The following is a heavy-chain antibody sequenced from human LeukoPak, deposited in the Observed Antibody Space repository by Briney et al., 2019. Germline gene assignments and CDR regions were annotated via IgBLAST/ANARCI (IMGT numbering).Heavy chain of an antibody. V-gene: IGHV3-15*01. CDR1: GFTFSNAW. CDR2: IKSKTDGGTT. D-gene: IGHD6-13*01. Sequence: PGGSLRLSCAASGFTFSNAWMSWVRQAPGKGLEWVGRIKSKTDGGTTDYAAPVKGRFTISRDDSKNTLYLQMNSLKTEDTAVYYCTTGAPLAAAGTGIDYWGQGTLVTVSS. J-gene: IGHJ4*02. CDR3: TTGAPLAAAGTGIDY.